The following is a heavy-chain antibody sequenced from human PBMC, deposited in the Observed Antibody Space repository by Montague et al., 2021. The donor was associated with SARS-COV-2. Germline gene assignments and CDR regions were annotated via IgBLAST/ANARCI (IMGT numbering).Heavy chain of an antibody. CDR1: GGSFSGYY. J-gene: IGHJ6*02. CDR2: INHSGST. Sequence: SETLSLTCAVYGGSFSGYYWSWIRQPPGKGLEWIREINHSGSTNYNPSLKSRVTISVGTSKNQFSLKLSSVTAADTAVYYCTREGYQVLWSDYYYYGMDVWGQGTTVTVSS. CDR3: TREGYQVLWSDYYYYGMDV. D-gene: IGHD2-2*01. V-gene: IGHV4-34*01.